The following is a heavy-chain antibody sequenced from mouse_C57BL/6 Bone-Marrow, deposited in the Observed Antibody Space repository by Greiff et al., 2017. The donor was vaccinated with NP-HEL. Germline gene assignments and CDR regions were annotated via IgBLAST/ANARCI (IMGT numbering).Heavy chain of an antibody. CDR2: IYPRSGNT. CDR1: GYTFTSYG. J-gene: IGHJ4*01. D-gene: IGHD1-1*01. Sequence: QVQLKESGAELVRPGASVKLSCKASGYTFTSYGISWVKQRTGQGLEWIGEIYPRSGNTYYNEKFKGKATLTADKSSSTAYMELRSLTSEDTAVFFCARKGFITDPMDYWGQGTSVTVSS. V-gene: IGHV1-81*01. CDR3: ARKGFITDPMDY.